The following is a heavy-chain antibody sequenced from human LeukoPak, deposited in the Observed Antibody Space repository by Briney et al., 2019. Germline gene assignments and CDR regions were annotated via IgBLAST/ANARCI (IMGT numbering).Heavy chain of an antibody. J-gene: IGHJ2*01. CDR2: IYTSGST. CDR1: GGSISSYY. Sequence: PSETLSLTCTVSGGSISSYYWSWIRQPAVKGLEWIGRIYTSGSTNYNPSLKSRVTMSVDTSKNQFSLKLSSVTAADTAVYYCARDSFDYGDYGSYWYFDLWGRGTLVTVSS. D-gene: IGHD4-17*01. V-gene: IGHV4-4*07. CDR3: ARDSFDYGDYGSYWYFDL.